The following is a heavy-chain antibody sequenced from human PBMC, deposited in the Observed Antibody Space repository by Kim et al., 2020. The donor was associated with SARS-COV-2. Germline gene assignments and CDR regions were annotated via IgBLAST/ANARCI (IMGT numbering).Heavy chain of an antibody. D-gene: IGHD6-13*01. CDR3: AKESGAAGKAGAFDI. CDR2: IWYDGNNK. J-gene: IGHJ3*02. Sequence: GGSLRLSCAASGFSFSSYGMHWVRQAPGKGLEWVAVIWYDGNNKYYADSVKGRFTISRDNSKNTLYLQMNSLRAEDTAVYYCAKESGAAGKAGAFDIWGQGTMVTVSS. V-gene: IGHV3-33*06. CDR1: GFSFSSYG.